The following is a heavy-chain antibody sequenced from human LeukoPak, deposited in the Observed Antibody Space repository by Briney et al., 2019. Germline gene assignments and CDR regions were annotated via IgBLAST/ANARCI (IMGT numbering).Heavy chain of an antibody. CDR3: AKAYHYGAGSSFDY. CDR2: ISARGDNT. CDR1: GFIFTNYA. D-gene: IGHD3-10*01. Sequence: GGSLRLSCGGSGFIFTNYAINWVRQTPGKGLEWVSAISARGDNTYYADSVKGRFSISRDNSQNTQYLQMNSLRAEDTAIYYCAKAYHYGAGSSFDYWGQGILVTVSS. V-gene: IGHV3-23*01. J-gene: IGHJ4*02.